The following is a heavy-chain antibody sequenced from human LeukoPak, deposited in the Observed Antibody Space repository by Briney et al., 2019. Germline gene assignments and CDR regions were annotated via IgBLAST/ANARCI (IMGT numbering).Heavy chain of an antibody. Sequence: PSETLSLTCTVSGGSISSSSYYWGWIRQPPGKGLEWIGSIYYSGSTYYNPSLKSRVTISVDTSKNQFSLKLSSVTAADTAVYYCARVGATTGNAFDIWGQGTMVTVSS. J-gene: IGHJ3*02. CDR2: IYYSGST. D-gene: IGHD1-26*01. CDR3: ARVGATTGNAFDI. V-gene: IGHV4-39*07. CDR1: GGSISSSSYY.